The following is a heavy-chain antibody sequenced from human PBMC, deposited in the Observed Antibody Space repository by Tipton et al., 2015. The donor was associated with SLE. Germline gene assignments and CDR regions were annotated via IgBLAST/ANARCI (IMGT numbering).Heavy chain of an antibody. Sequence: SLRLSCAASGFTFSSYWMSWVRQAPGKGLEWVANIKQDGSEKYYVDSVKGRFTISRDNAKNTLYLQMNSLRAEDTAVYYCAKEDDSWYYFDYWGQGTLVTVSS. CDR1: GFTFSSYW. CDR2: IKQDGSEK. J-gene: IGHJ4*02. CDR3: AKEDDSWYYFDY. D-gene: IGHD3-22*01. V-gene: IGHV3-7*01.